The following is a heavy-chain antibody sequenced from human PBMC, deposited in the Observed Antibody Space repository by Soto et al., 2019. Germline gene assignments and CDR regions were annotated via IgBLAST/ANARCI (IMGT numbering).Heavy chain of an antibody. J-gene: IGHJ5*01. Sequence: EVQLVQSGPEVEKPGEPLKISCMGSGYSFTSYWIGWVRQMPGRGLEWMGIIYPDDSDTRYSPSFQGQVTISADKSISTAYLQWSSLKASDTAVYYCARAPRGEPSGWFDSWGQGTPVTVSS. CDR1: GYSFTSYW. CDR3: ARAPRGEPSGWFDS. D-gene: IGHD3-16*01. V-gene: IGHV5-51*01. CDR2: IYPDDSDT.